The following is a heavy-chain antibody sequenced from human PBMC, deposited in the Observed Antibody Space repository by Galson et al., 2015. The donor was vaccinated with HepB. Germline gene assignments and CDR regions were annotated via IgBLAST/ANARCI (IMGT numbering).Heavy chain of an antibody. J-gene: IGHJ6*02. D-gene: IGHD5-24*01. CDR2: ITSGSVTK. Sequence: SLRLSCAASGFTFGTYTMNWVRQAPGKGLEWISYITSGSVTKSYADSMGGRFTISRDNAKNSLFLQMTGLRAEDTAVYYCARASINGNNQYYYGMDVWGQGTTVTVSS. CDR3: ARASINGNNQYYYGMDV. V-gene: IGHV3-48*04. CDR1: GFTFGTYT.